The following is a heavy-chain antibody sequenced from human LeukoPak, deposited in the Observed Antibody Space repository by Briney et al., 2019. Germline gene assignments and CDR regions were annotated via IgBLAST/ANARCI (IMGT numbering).Heavy chain of an antibody. CDR2: IRSKANSYAT. V-gene: IGHV3-73*01. J-gene: IGHJ4*02. CDR1: GFTFSGSA. CDR3: TRIYDILTGYYADYFDY. D-gene: IGHD3-9*01. Sequence: PGGSLRLSCAASGFTFSGSAMHWVRQASGKGLEWVGRIRSKANSYATAYAASVKGRFTISRDDSKNTAYLQMNSLKTEDAAVYYCTRIYDILTGYYADYFDYWGQGTLVTVSS.